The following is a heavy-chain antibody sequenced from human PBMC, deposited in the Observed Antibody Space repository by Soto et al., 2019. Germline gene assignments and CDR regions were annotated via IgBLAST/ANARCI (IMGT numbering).Heavy chain of an antibody. V-gene: IGHV4-31*11. Sequence: QVQLQESGPGLVKPSQTLSLTCAVSGGSIKSADYYCNWIRQHPGEGLEWIGYNQYPGNPFYNPYLKIRVTITVDTSKNQFSPKLTSVTAAGTAVYYCATGDLTAGEFFFAAWGQGTLVTVSS. CDR1: GGSIKSADYY. CDR3: ATGDLTAGEFFFAA. CDR2: NQYPGNP. J-gene: IGHJ5*02. D-gene: IGHD3-16*01.